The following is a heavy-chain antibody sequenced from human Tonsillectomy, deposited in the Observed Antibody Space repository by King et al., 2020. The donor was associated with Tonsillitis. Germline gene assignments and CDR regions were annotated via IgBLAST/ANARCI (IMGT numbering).Heavy chain of an antibody. CDR3: AGVVIFAATYYFDY. J-gene: IGHJ4*02. V-gene: IGHV4-39*07. D-gene: IGHD3-10*01. CDR2: FYYRGST. Sequence: MQLQESGPGLVKPSETLSLTCSVSGGSISGSSYYWGWIRQPPGKGLEWIGCFYYRGSTYYNPSLKSRVTISIDTSRNQFSLKLTSVTAADTAVYYCAGVVIFAATYYFDYWGQGTLVTVSS. CDR1: GGSISGSSYY.